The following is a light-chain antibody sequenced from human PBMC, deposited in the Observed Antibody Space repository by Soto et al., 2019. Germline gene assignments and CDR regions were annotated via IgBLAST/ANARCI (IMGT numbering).Light chain of an antibody. CDR1: SSDVGGYEF. Sequence: QSALTQPASVSGSPGQSITISCTGTSSDVGGYEFVFWYQQHPDNAPKLIIYDVSDRPSGESSRFSGSKSANTASLTISGLQAEDEADYSCSSYTSSGTYVFGTGTKVPVL. J-gene: IGLJ1*01. V-gene: IGLV2-14*01. CDR3: SSYTSSGTYV. CDR2: DVS.